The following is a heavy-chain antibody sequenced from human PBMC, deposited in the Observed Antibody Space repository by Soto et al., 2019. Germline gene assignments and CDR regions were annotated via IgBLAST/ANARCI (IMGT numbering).Heavy chain of an antibody. CDR1: GFTFSTYW. J-gene: IGHJ4*02. V-gene: IGHV3-74*01. CDR3: ARGALRAYYLDY. Sequence: EAQLVESGGGLVQPGGSLRLSCAASGFTFSTYWMHWVRQAPGGGLVWVSRIKGDESNTNYADSVKGHFTISRDNAKNTVYLQMNSLRAEDTAMYYCARGALRAYYLDYWGQGVLVNVSS. CDR2: IKGDESNT. D-gene: IGHD3-10*01.